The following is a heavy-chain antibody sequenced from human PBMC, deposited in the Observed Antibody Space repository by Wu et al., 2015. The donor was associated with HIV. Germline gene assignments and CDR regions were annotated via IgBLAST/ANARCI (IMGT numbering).Heavy chain of an antibody. CDR1: GYTFTSYY. CDR2: INPSGGST. V-gene: IGHV1-46*01. Sequence: QVQLVQSGAEVKKPGASVKVSCKASGYTFTSYYMHWVRQAPGQGLEWMGIINPSGGSTSYAQKFQGRVTITADESTSTAYMELSSLRSEDTAVYYCARDGSAEYFQHWGQGTLVTVSS. CDR3: ARDGSAEYFQH. J-gene: IGHJ1*01.